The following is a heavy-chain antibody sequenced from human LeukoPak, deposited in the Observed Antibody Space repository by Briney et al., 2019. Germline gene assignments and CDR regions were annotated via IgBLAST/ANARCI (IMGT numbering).Heavy chain of an antibody. CDR3: AKDAVAGTWLHY. D-gene: IGHD6-19*01. Sequence: GGSLRLSCAASGFTFGDYAMHWVRQAPGKGLEWISLIRGDGRTTSYAGSVRGRFTISRDNSKNSLYLQMSSLRGEDTAMYYCAKDAVAGTWLHYWGQGTLVTVSS. V-gene: IGHV3-43*02. J-gene: IGHJ4*02. CDR1: GFTFGDYA. CDR2: IRGDGRTT.